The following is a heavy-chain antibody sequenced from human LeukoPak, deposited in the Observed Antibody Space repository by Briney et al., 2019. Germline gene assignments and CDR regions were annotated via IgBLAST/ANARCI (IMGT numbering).Heavy chain of an antibody. J-gene: IGHJ6*03. CDR1: GFTFSNYG. Sequence: GGSLRLSCAASGFTFSNYGMHWVRQAPGKGLEWVAVISYDGSNKYYTDSVKGRFTISRDNSKNTLFLQMNSLRAEDTALYYCAKYPGGFTGIVNYYHMDVWGKGTTVTVSS. V-gene: IGHV3-30*18. CDR3: AKYPGGFTGIVNYYHMDV. CDR2: ISYDGSNK. D-gene: IGHD1-26*01.